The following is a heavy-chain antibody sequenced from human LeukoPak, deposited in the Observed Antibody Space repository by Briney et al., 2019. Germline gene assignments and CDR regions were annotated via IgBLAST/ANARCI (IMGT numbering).Heavy chain of an antibody. D-gene: IGHD1-26*01. Sequence: SETLSLTCAVYGGSFSGYYWGWIRQPPGQGLEWIGSIYYSGSTCYNPSLKSRVTISVDTSKNQFSLKLSSVTAADTAVYYCARGGGSWEPNEYWGQGTLVTVSS. CDR1: GGSFSGYY. CDR3: ARGGGSWEPNEY. CDR2: IYYSGST. V-gene: IGHV4-34*01. J-gene: IGHJ4*02.